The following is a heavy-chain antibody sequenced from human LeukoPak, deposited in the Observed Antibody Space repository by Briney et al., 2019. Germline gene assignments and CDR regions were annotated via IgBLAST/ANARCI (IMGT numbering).Heavy chain of an antibody. V-gene: IGHV4-4*09. CDR3: ARMIYYDNNWFDP. J-gene: IGHJ5*02. D-gene: IGHD3-22*01. CDR2: IYTSGST. CDR1: GGSISSYY. Sequence: SETLSLTCTVPGGSISSYYWSWIRQPPGKGLEWIGYIYTSGSTNYNPSLKSRVTISVDTSKNQFSLKLSSVTAADTAVYYCARMIYYDNNWFDPWGQGTLVTVSS.